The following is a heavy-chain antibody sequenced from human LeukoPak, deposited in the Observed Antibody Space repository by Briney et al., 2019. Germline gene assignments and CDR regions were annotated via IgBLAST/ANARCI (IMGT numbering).Heavy chain of an antibody. CDR1: GYIFTGYY. Sequence: ASVKVSCKASGYIFTGYYMHWVRQAPGQGLEWMGWINPNSGGTNYAQKFQGRVTMTRDTSISTAYMELSRLRSDDTAVYYCAREVCTNGVCYLDYWGQGTLVTVSS. CDR3: AREVCTNGVCYLDY. J-gene: IGHJ4*02. CDR2: INPNSGGT. D-gene: IGHD2-8*01. V-gene: IGHV1-2*02.